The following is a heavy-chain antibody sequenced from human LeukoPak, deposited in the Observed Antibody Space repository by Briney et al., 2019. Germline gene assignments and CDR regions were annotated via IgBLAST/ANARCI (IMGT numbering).Heavy chain of an antibody. CDR3: ARGTMLRGLIADFDY. V-gene: IGHV5-51*01. D-gene: IGHD3-10*01. CDR1: GYRFTSYW. CDR2: IYPSDSDT. Sequence: GESLKISCKGSGYRFTSYWIGWVRQMPGKGLEWMGIIYPSDSDTRYSPSFQGQVTISADKSISTAYLQWSSLKASDTAMYYCARGTMLRGLIADFDYWGQGTLVTVSS. J-gene: IGHJ4*02.